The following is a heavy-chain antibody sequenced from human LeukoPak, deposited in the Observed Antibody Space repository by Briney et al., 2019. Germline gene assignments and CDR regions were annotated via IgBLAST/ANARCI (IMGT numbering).Heavy chain of an antibody. CDR2: INHSGST. Sequence: SETLSLTCAVYGGSFSGYYWSWIRQPPGKGLEWIGEINHSGSTNYNPSLKSRVTVSVDTSKNQFSLKLSSVTAADTAVYYCARGEVDNWFDPWGQGTLVTVSS. D-gene: IGHD2-15*01. CDR3: ARGEVDNWFDP. J-gene: IGHJ5*02. V-gene: IGHV4-34*01. CDR1: GGSFSGYY.